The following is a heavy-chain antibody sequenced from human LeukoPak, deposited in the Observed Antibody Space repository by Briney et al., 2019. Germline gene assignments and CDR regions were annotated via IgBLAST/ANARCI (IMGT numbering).Heavy chain of an antibody. D-gene: IGHD6-13*01. Sequence: ASVKVSCKASGYTFTSYAMNWVRQAPGQGPEWMGWITTNTGNPTYAQGFTGRFVFSLDTSVSTAYLQMNSLRAEDTAVYYCARAHYSSFDYWGQGTLVTVSS. CDR3: ARAHYSSFDY. CDR1: GYTFTSYA. J-gene: IGHJ4*02. CDR2: ITTNTGNP. V-gene: IGHV7-4-1*02.